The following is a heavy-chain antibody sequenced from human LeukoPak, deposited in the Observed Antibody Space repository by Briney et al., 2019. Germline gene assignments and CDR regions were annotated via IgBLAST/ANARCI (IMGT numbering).Heavy chain of an antibody. D-gene: IGHD3-3*01. CDR3: ARGGYDFWNCYAFDY. V-gene: IGHV4-31*03. J-gene: IGHJ4*02. CDR2: IYYSGST. CDR1: TGSISSGDYY. Sequence: NLSFNCTVSTGSISSGDYYWHWIRQHPGKGLEWIGYIYYSGSTYYNPSLKSRVTITVATSKNEFSLKLSSVTAADAAVYYCARGGYDFWNCYAFDYWGQGTLVTVSS.